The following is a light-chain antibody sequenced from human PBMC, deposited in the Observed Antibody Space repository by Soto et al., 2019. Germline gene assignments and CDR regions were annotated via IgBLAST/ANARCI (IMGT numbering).Light chain of an antibody. J-gene: IGLJ1*01. Sequence: QSALTQPRSVSGSPGQSVTISCTGTSSDVGGYNYVSWYLQHPGKAPKVMIYDVSKRPSGVPDRFSGSKSGNTASLTISGLQSEDEADYYCCSFEGNYIYVFGTETKVTVL. V-gene: IGLV2-11*01. CDR1: SSDVGGYNY. CDR3: CSFEGNYIYV. CDR2: DVS.